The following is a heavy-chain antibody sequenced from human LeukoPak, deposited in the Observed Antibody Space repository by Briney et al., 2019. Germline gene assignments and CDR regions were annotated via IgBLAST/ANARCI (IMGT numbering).Heavy chain of an antibody. CDR1: GFTVSSNY. J-gene: IGHJ4*02. CDR2: IYRGGST. V-gene: IGHV3-53*01. Sequence: PGGSLRLSCAASGFTVSSNYMSWVRQAPGKGLEWVSAIYRGGSTYYADSVKGRFTISRDNSKNTLYLQMNSLRAEDTAVYYCARVLPQVYYFDYWGQGTLVTVSS. CDR3: ARVLPQVYYFDY.